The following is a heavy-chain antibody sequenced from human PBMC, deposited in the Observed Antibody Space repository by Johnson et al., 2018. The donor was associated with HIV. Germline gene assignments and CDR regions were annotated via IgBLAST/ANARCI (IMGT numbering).Heavy chain of an antibody. CDR2: ITCNGGSP. D-gene: IGHD5-12*01. Sequence: VQLVESGGGVVRPGKSLRLSCAASGFTFDDYGMSWVRQAPGKGLEWVSVITCNGGSPYYADSVTGRFTISRENSNNTLYLQMNRLRAEDTAVYYCSRSYSGHQADAFDIWGQGTMVTVSS. CDR3: SRSYSGHQADAFDI. CDR1: GFTFDDYG. V-gene: IGHV3-20*04. J-gene: IGHJ3*02.